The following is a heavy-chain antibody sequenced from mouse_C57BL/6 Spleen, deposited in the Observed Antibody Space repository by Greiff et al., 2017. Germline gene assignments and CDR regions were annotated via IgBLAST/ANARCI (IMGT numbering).Heavy chain of an antibody. CDR1: GYAFSSYW. J-gene: IGHJ3*01. CDR3: AREDYYGSSLPAY. D-gene: IGHD1-1*01. V-gene: IGHV1-80*01. CDR2: IYPGDGDT. Sequence: VQLQQSGAELVKPGASVKISCKASGYAFSSYWMNWVKQRPGKGLEWIGQIYPGDGDTNYNGKFKGKATLTADKSSSTAYMQLSSLTSEDSAVYFCAREDYYGSSLPAYWGQGTLVTVSA.